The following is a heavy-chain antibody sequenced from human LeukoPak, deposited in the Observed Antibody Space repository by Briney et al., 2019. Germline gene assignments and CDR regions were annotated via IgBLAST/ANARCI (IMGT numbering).Heavy chain of an antibody. CDR3: AREEDIVVIPAAPGATYFDY. V-gene: IGHV4-34*01. CDR2: INHSGST. CDR1: GGSFSGYY. D-gene: IGHD2-2*01. J-gene: IGHJ4*02. Sequence: SETLSLTCAVYGGSFSGYYWSWIRQPPGKGLEWMGEINHSGSTNYNPSLKSRVTISVDTSKNQFSLKLSSVTAADTAVYYCAREEDIVVIPAAPGATYFDYWGQGTPVTVSS.